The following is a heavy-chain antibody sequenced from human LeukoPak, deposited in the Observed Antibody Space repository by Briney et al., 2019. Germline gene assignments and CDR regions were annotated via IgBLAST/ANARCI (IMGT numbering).Heavy chain of an antibody. Sequence: SETLSLTCTVSGGSITSHYWSWLRQPPGKGLEWIAYVLDSVRTKDNPSLQSRLTLSADTSKNQFSLRLSSVTAADTAVYYCATLKRGSIYGYFDFWGQGIKVTVSS. J-gene: IGHJ4*02. V-gene: IGHV4-59*11. D-gene: IGHD5-18*01. CDR2: VLDSVRT. CDR1: GGSITSHY. CDR3: ATLKRGSIYGYFDF.